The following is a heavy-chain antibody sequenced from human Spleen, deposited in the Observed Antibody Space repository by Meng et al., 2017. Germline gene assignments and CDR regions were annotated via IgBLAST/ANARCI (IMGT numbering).Heavy chain of an antibody. CDR3: VRDEDISAAGKLFGDY. J-gene: IGHJ4*02. V-gene: IGHV1-2*06. Sequence: GQLVQPGAEVKKPGASVKVSCTPSGYTFTAYYIHWVRRAPGQGLDWMGRIDPNSGVTEYAQKFQGRVTMTGDTSISTAYMELSKLRSDDTAIYYCVRDEDISAAGKLFGDYWGQGTLVTVSS. D-gene: IGHD6-13*01. CDR1: GYTFTAYY. CDR2: IDPNSGVT.